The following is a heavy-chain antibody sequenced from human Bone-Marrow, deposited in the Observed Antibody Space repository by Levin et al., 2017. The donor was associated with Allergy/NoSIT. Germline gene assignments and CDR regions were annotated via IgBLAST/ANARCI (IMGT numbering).Heavy chain of an antibody. Sequence: PGGSLRLSCAASGFTFSTYAMHWVRQAPGKGLEWVAVISYSGTKKYYEDSVKGRFTISRDTSKNTLSLQMNSLRAEDTAVYYCARDLNDYGDNIGVYNFYGMDVWGQGTTVTVSS. CDR2: ISYSGTKK. J-gene: IGHJ6*02. CDR3: ARDLNDYGDNIGVYNFYGMDV. CDR1: GFTFSTYA. D-gene: IGHD4-17*01. V-gene: IGHV3-30*04.